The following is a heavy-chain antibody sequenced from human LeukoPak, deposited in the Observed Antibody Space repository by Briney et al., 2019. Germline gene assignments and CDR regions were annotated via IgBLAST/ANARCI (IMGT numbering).Heavy chain of an antibody. CDR3: AKGNRASSWYYFDY. Sequence: PGRSLRLSCAASGFTFSSYAMHWVRQAPGKGLEWVAVISYDGSNKYYADSVKGRFTISRDNSKNTLYLQMNSLRAEDTAVYYCAKGNRASSWYYFDYWGQGTLVTVSS. D-gene: IGHD6-13*01. J-gene: IGHJ4*02. CDR1: GFTFSSYA. CDR2: ISYDGSNK. V-gene: IGHV3-30-3*01.